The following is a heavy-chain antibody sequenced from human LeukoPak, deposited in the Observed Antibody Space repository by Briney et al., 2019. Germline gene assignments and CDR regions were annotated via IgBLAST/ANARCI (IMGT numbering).Heavy chain of an antibody. Sequence: ASVKVSCKASGGTFSSYAINWVRQAPGQGLEWMGWISAYNDNTDYAQNFQGRVTMTTDTSTSTAYMELRSLTSDDTAVYYCARYDPAIVGATNYYYYYMDVWGKGTTVTVSS. CDR2: ISAYNDNT. D-gene: IGHD1-26*01. V-gene: IGHV1-18*01. CDR1: GGTFSSYA. J-gene: IGHJ6*03. CDR3: ARYDPAIVGATNYYYYYMDV.